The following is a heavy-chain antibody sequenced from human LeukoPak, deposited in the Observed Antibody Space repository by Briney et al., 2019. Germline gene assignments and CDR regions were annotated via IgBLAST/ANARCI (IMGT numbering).Heavy chain of an antibody. V-gene: IGHV3-23*01. CDR1: GFTFSSYA. Sequence: GGSLRLSCAASGFTFSSYAMSWVRQAPGKGLEWVSAISGSGGSTYYADSVKGRFTISRDNSKNTVYLQMNSLRAEDTAVYYCAKDRGGYSYDYMDVWGKGTTVTISS. J-gene: IGHJ6*03. CDR2: ISGSGGST. CDR3: AKDRGGYSYDYMDV. D-gene: IGHD5-18*01.